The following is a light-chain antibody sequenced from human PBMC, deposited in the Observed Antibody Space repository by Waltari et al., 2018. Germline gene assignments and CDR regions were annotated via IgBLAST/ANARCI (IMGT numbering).Light chain of an antibody. CDR2: EDN. J-gene: IGLJ2*01. V-gene: IGLV6-57*03. CDR3: QSYGSGVI. Sequence: NFMLTQPHSVSESPGKTVTISCTRSSGSIASNYVQWYQQRPGSAPTTVIYEDNQRNSGLPYRFSGSIDSSSNSASLTISGLRTEDEADYYCQSYGSGVIFGGGTKLTVL. CDR1: SGSIASNY.